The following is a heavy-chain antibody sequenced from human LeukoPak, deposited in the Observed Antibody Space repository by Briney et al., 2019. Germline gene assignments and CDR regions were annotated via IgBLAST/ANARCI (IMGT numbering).Heavy chain of an antibody. CDR1: GFTFSSYG. V-gene: IGHV3-30*02. J-gene: IGHJ4*02. CDR3: AKDGTPRGLWFGELLPFDY. CDR2: IRYDRSNK. D-gene: IGHD3-10*01. Sequence: SGGSLRLSCAASGFTFSSYGMHWVRQAPGKGLEWVAFIRYDRSNKYYADSVKGRFTISRDNSKNTLYLQMNSLRAEDTAVYYCAKDGTPRGLWFGELLPFDYWGQGTLVTVSS.